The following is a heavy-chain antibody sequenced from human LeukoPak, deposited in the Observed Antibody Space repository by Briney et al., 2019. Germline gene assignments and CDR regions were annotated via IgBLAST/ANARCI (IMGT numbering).Heavy chain of an antibody. D-gene: IGHD2-21*02. CDR2: ISAYNGNT. Sequence: ASVKVSCKASGYTFTSYGISWVRQAPGQGLEWMGWISAYNGNTNYAQKLQGRVTMTTDTSTSTAYMELRSLRSDDTAVYYCARDLAVTAIPGRAFDIWGQGILVTVSS. V-gene: IGHV1-18*01. J-gene: IGHJ4*02. CDR3: ARDLAVTAIPGRAFDI. CDR1: GYTFTSYG.